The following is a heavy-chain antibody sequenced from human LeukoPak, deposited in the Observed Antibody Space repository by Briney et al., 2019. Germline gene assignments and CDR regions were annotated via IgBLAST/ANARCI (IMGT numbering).Heavy chain of an antibody. Sequence: GGSLRLSCAASGFTFSSYAMSWVRQAPGKGLEWVAVISYDGSNKYYADSVKGRFTISRDNSKNTLYLQMNSLRAEDTAVYYCASLGITMVRGVIGYWGQGTLVTVSS. CDR1: GFTFSSYA. CDR2: ISYDGSNK. CDR3: ASLGITMVRGVIGY. V-gene: IGHV3-30-3*01. J-gene: IGHJ4*02. D-gene: IGHD3-10*01.